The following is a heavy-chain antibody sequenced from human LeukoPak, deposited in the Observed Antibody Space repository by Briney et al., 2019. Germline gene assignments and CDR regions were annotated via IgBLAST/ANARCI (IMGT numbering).Heavy chain of an antibody. D-gene: IGHD5-12*01. CDR1: RFTFSSYG. CDR3: ARDGGYSGFDADC. CDR2: ISGSGGST. J-gene: IGHJ4*02. Sequence: PGGSLRLSCAASRFTFSSYGMSWVRQAPGKGLEWVSSISGSGGSTYYADSVKGRFTISRDNSKNTLYLQMNSLRDEDTAVYYCARDGGYSGFDADCWGQGTLVTVSS. V-gene: IGHV3-23*01.